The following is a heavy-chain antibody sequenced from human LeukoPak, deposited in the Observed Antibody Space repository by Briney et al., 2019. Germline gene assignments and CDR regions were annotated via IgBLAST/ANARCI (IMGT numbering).Heavy chain of an antibody. D-gene: IGHD6-13*01. CDR1: GYSISSGYY. CDR3: ARGFGYSSDY. J-gene: IGHJ4*02. V-gene: IGHV4-38-2*01. CDR2: IYHSGST. Sequence: SETLSLTCAVSGYSISSGYYWGWIRQPPGKGLEWIGSIYHSGSTYYNPPLKSRVTISVDTSKNQFSLKLSSVTAADTAVYYCARGFGYSSDYWGQGTLVTVSS.